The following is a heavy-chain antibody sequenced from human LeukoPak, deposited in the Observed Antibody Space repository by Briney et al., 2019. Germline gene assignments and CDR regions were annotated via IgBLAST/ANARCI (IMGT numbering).Heavy chain of an antibody. V-gene: IGHV3-23*01. D-gene: IGHD1-26*01. J-gene: IGHJ4*02. Sequence: GESLRLSCAASGFTFRSYAMSWVRQAPGKGLEWVSVITDSGGTTFYADSVKGRFTISRDNSKNTLYLQMNSLSAEDSAIYYCAKLWRGSYPRYFDYWGQGALVTVS. CDR1: GFTFRSYA. CDR2: ITDSGGTT. CDR3: AKLWRGSYPRYFDY.